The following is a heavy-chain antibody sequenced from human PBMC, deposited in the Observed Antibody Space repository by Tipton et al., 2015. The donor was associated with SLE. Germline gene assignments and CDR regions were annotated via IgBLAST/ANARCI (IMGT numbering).Heavy chain of an antibody. CDR1: GFTFSSYW. V-gene: IGHV3-74*01. CDR2: INSDGSST. CDR3: ARVVVAATRWFDP. D-gene: IGHD2-15*01. J-gene: IGHJ5*02. Sequence: SLRLSCAASGFTFSSYWMHWVRQAPGKGLVWVSRINSDGSSTSYADSVKGRFTISRDNAKNTLYLQMNSLRAEDTAVYYCARVVVAATRWFDPWGQGTLVTVSS.